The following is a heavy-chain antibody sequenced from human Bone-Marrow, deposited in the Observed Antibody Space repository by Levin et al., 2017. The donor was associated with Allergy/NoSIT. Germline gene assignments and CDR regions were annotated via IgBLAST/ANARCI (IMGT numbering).Heavy chain of an antibody. V-gene: IGHV4-38-2*02. CDR1: GSSISSGYF. Sequence: SETLSLTCTVSGSSISSGYFWGWVRQSPGKGLEGRARGEERGRKYDNPSLRSRVDISLDTSRNEISLKLRSVSASDTATYYCVKGVYRDGWSAAMDVWGQGTTVTVSS. CDR3: VKGVYRDGWSAAMDV. D-gene: IGHD5-24*01. J-gene: IGHJ6*02. CDR2: GEERGRK.